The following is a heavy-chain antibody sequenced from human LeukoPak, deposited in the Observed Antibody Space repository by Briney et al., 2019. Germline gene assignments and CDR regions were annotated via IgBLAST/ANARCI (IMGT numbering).Heavy chain of an antibody. CDR1: GGTFSSYA. CDR3: AHGVLRYFDVRYFDY. CDR2: IIPIFGTA. J-gene: IGHJ4*02. V-gene: IGHV1-69*13. D-gene: IGHD3-9*01. Sequence: SVKVSCKASGGTFSSYAISWVRQAPGQGLEWMGGIIPIFGTANYAQKFQGRVTITADESTSTAYMELTSLRSEDTAVYYCAHGVLRYFDVRYFDYWGQGTLVTVSS.